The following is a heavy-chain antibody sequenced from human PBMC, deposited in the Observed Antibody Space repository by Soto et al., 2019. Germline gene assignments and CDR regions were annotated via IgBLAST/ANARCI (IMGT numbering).Heavy chain of an antibody. V-gene: IGHV3-30-3*01. CDR1: GFTFSSYA. J-gene: IGHJ3*02. CDR2: ISYDGSNK. CDR3: ASWPEGAFDI. Sequence: QVPLVESGGGVVQPGRSLRLSCAASGFTFSSYAMHWVRQAPGKGLEWVAVISYDGSNKYYADSVKGRFTISRDNSKNTLYLQMNSLRAEDTAVYYCASWPEGAFDIWGQGTMVTVSS.